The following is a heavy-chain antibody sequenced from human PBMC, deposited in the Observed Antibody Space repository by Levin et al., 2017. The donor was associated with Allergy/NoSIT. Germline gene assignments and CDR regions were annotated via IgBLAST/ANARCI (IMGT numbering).Heavy chain of an antibody. J-gene: IGHJ4*02. CDR2: ISYDGRNK. D-gene: IGHD3-10*01. V-gene: IGHV3-30*18. CDR3: AKGRDYYGSGITSYYFDY. Sequence: PGGSLRLSCAASGFTFSSYGMHWVRQAPGKGLEWVAAISYDGRNKYYADSVKGRFTISRDNSKNTLYLQMNSLRAEDTAVYYCAKGRDYYGSGITSYYFDYWGQGTLVTVSS. CDR1: GFTFSSYG.